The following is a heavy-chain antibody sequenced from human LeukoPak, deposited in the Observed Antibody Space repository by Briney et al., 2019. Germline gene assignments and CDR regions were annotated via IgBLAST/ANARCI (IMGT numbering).Heavy chain of an antibody. CDR2: IIAIFGTT. D-gene: IGHD2-15*01. CDR3: ATSGYSSSWYNL. CDR1: GGTFSSYA. V-gene: IGHV1-69*05. J-gene: IGHJ5*02. Sequence: ASVKVSCKASGGTFSSYAISWVRQAPGQGLEWMGGIIAIFGTTNYAQKFQGRVTITTDESTSTAYMEMSSLTSEDTAVYYCATSGYSSSWYNLWGQGTLVTVSS.